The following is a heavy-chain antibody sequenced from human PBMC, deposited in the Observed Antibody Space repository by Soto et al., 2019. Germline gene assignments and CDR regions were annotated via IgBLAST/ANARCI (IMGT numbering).Heavy chain of an antibody. CDR3: ARVASISIAAAGTIDY. CDR1: GGSFSGYY. V-gene: IGHV4-34*01. D-gene: IGHD6-13*01. CDR2: INHNGST. J-gene: IGHJ4*02. Sequence: PSETQSLTCAVYGGSFSGYYWSWIRQPPGKGLEWIGEINHNGSTNYNPSLKSRVTISVDTSKNQFSLKLSSVTAADTAVYYCARVASISIAAAGTIDYWGQGTLVTVSS.